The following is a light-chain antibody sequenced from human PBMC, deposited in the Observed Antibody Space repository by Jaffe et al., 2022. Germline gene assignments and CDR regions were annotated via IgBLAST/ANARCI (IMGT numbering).Light chain of an antibody. CDR3: QHYGDSPPLT. CDR2: GAS. J-gene: IGKJ4*01. Sequence: EIVLTQSPGTLSLSPGERATLSCRASQSVSSSYLAWYQQKPGQAPRLLIYGASSRATGIPDRFSGSGSGTDFTLTISRLEPEDFAVYYCQHYGDSPPLTFGGGTKVEIK. CDR1: QSVSSSY. V-gene: IGKV3-20*01.